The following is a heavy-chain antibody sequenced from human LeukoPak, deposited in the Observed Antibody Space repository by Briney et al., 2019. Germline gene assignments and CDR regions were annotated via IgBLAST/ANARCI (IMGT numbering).Heavy chain of an antibody. J-gene: IGHJ6*03. CDR3: ARQKVESNRGLYYYYYYYMDV. CDR2: IYSDNT. D-gene: IGHD3-10*01. CDR1: GFTVSSNS. V-gene: IGHV3-53*01. Sequence: GGSLRLSCTVSGFTVSSNSMSWVRQAPGKGLEWVSFIYSDNTHYSDSVKGRFTISRDNSKNTLYLQMNSLRAEDTAVYYCARQKVESNRGLYYYYYYYMDVWGKGTTVTISS.